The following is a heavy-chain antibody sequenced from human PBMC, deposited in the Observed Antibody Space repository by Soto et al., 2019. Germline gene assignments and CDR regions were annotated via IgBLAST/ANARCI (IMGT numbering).Heavy chain of an antibody. CDR1: GFNFGNYA. D-gene: IGHD3-22*01. J-gene: IGHJ4*02. V-gene: IGHV3-49*04. CDR2: IRGETNGGTA. Sequence: PGGSLRLSCTGSGFNFGNYALTWVRQAPGKGLEWVGFIRGETNGGTADYAASLKGRITISRDDSKSIAYLEINSLQTEDTAVYYCTRYYYESSGYYVYWGQGTLVTVSS. CDR3: TRYYYESSGYYVY.